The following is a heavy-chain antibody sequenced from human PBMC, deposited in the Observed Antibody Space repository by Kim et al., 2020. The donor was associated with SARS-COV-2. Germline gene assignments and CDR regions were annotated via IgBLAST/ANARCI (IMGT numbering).Heavy chain of an antibody. Sequence: GGSLRLSCAASGFTFSNAWMSWVRQAPGKGLEWVGRIKSKTDGGTTDYAAPVKGRFTISRDDSKNTLYLQMNSLKTEDTAVYYCTTANGRRDKYYYYGMDVWGQGTTVTVSS. J-gene: IGHJ6*02. V-gene: IGHV3-15*01. CDR2: IKSKTDGGTT. D-gene: IGHD2-15*01. CDR3: TTANGRRDKYYYYGMDV. CDR1: GFTFSNAW.